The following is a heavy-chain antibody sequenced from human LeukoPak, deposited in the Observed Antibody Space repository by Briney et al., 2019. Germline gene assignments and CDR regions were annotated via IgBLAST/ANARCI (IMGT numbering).Heavy chain of an antibody. CDR3: ARTPPSSGYYHNWFDP. D-gene: IGHD3-22*01. Sequence: ASVKVSCKASGGTFSSYAISWVRQAPGQGLEWMGRIIPTFDTTNYAQKFQGRVTITTDESTSTVYMELSSLRSEDTAVYYCARTPPSSGYYHNWFDPWGQGTLVTVSS. J-gene: IGHJ5*02. V-gene: IGHV1-69*05. CDR2: IIPTFDTT. CDR1: GGTFSSYA.